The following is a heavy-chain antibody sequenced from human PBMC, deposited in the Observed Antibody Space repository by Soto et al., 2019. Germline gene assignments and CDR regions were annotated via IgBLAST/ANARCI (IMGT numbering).Heavy chain of an antibody. CDR2: IKPSGGST. Sequence: QVQLVQSGAEVKRPGDSVTVSCKTSGYIFTSYWIHWVRQAPGQGLEWMGLIKPSGGSTTYAQKFQGKVTMTRDTPPSTVYMELRSLKSEDTAVYYCARVEGYSADERDWGQGTLVTVSS. V-gene: IGHV1-46*01. D-gene: IGHD5-12*01. CDR3: ARVEGYSADERD. J-gene: IGHJ4*02. CDR1: GYIFTSYW.